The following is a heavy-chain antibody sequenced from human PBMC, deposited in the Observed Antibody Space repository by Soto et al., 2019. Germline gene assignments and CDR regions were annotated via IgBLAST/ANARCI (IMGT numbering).Heavy chain of an antibody. CDR1: GYTFTGYY. Sequence: ASVKVSCKSSGYTFTGYYIHWMRQAPGQGLEWMGWINPNNGDTKYAENFQGWVTMTRDTSISTLYMDLSRLTSDDTAVYYCAREGTPRTVAGPRYYFDYWGQGTLVTVSS. V-gene: IGHV1-2*04. J-gene: IGHJ4*02. CDR2: INPNNGDT. D-gene: IGHD6-19*01. CDR3: AREGTPRTVAGPRYYFDY.